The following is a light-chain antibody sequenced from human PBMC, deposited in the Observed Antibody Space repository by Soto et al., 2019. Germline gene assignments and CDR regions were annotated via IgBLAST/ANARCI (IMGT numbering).Light chain of an antibody. CDR1: SSDVGGYNY. J-gene: IGLJ2*01. CDR2: EVS. CDR3: SSYAGSNNLGV. Sequence: QSALTHPPSASGSPGQSVTISCTGTSSDVGGYNYVSWYQQHPGKAPKLMIYEVSKRPSGVPDCFSGSKSGNTACLTVSGLQAEDEADYYCSSYAGSNNLGVFGGGTKLTVL. V-gene: IGLV2-8*01.